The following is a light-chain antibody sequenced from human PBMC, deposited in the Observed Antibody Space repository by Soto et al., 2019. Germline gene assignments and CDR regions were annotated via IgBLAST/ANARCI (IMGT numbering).Light chain of an antibody. Sequence: DIVLTQTPLSSPVTLGQPASISCRSSQSIVHSDGNTYFNWLQQRPCQPPRLLIYKISNRFPGVTDRFSGSGEGTDFTLKSSRVEAEDVGVYYCMQATQSYTFGQGTKLEIK. CDR2: KIS. V-gene: IGKV2-24*01. CDR1: QSIVHSDGNTY. CDR3: MQATQSYT. J-gene: IGKJ2*01.